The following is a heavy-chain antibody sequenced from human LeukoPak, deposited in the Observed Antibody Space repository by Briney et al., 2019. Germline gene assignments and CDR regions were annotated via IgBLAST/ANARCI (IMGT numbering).Heavy chain of an antibody. CDR2: IYYSGST. D-gene: IGHD5-18*01. CDR1: GGSISSYY. J-gene: IGHJ3*02. Sequence: PSGTLSLTCAVSGGSISSYYWSWIRQPPGKGLEWIGYIYYSGSTNYNPSLKSRVTISVDTSKNQFSLKLSSVTAADTAVYYCARQGQLWLRGAFDIWGQGTMVTVSS. V-gene: IGHV4-59*08. CDR3: ARQGQLWLRGAFDI.